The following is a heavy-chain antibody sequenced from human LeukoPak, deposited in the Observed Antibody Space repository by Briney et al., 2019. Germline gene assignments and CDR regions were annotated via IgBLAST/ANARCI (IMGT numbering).Heavy chain of an antibody. V-gene: IGHV4-39*07. CDR3: AREQQLVGVWFDP. D-gene: IGHD6-13*01. CDR2: IYYSGST. J-gene: IGHJ5*02. Sequence: PSETLSLTCTVSGGSISSSSYYWGWIRQPPGKGLEWIGSIYYSGSTNYNPSLTSRVTISVDTSKNQFSLKLSSVTAADTAVYYCAREQQLVGVWFDPWGQGTLVTVSS. CDR1: GGSISSSSYY.